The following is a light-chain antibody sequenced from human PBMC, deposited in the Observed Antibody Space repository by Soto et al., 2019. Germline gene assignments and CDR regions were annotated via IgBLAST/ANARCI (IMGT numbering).Light chain of an antibody. CDR3: QQYGNSPIT. CDR1: QSVTSSY. CDR2: GAS. J-gene: IGKJ5*01. Sequence: ETVLTQSPGTLSFAPGERATLSCRASQSVTSSYLAWYQHKRGQAPRLLIYGASSRATGISDRFSGSGSGTDFTLTISRLEPEDFAVYYCQQYGNSPITFGQGTRLEIK. V-gene: IGKV3-20*01.